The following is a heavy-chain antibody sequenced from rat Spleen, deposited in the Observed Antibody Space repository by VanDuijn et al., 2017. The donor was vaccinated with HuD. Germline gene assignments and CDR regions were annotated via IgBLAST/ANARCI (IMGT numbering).Heavy chain of an antibody. D-gene: IGHD1-7*01. CDR2: IWSGGNT. CDR3: ARTTGRYVMDA. Sequence: QVQLKESGPGLMQPSQTLSLTCIVSGFSLTSYHVHWVRQSPGKGLEWMAVIWSGGNTDYNSALKSRLSISRDTSKSQVFLKMNNLQTEDTAMYFCARTTGRYVMDAWGQGASVTVSP. V-gene: IGHV2-32*01. CDR1: GFSLTSYH. J-gene: IGHJ4*01.